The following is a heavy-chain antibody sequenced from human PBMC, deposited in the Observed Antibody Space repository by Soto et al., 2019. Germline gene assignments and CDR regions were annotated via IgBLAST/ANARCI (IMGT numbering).Heavy chain of an antibody. Sequence: WETLSLTCAVSGASITSFYWSWIRRPPGNGLEWIGYVHHSGSTNYSPSLKSRATISTDTSKNQFSLRLSSVTAADTAVYYCARLVHEALTGYSYNYHYMDVWGKGTTVTVSS. CDR3: ARLVHEALTGYSYNYHYMDV. D-gene: IGHD3-9*01. CDR2: VHHSGST. CDR1: GASITSFY. V-gene: IGHV4-59*08. J-gene: IGHJ6*03.